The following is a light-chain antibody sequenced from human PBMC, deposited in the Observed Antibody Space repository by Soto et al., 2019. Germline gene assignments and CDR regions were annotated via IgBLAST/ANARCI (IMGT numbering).Light chain of an antibody. CDR2: GAS. CDR3: KKYGSSRWT. Sequence: EIVLPQSPGTLSLSPGEGFTLSCRASQSVSNNYLAWYQQKPGQAPRLLIYGASNRATGIPDRFSGSGSGTDFTLTISRLEPEDFAVYYCKKYGSSRWTFGKGTKVDIK. V-gene: IGKV3-20*01. J-gene: IGKJ1*01. CDR1: QSVSNNY.